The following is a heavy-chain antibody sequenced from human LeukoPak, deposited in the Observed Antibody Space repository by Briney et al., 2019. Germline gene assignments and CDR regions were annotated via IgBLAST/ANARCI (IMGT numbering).Heavy chain of an antibody. CDR3: ARGDSDYSFDI. CDR1: GFTFDDYA. D-gene: IGHD3-22*01. V-gene: IGHV3-33*08. Sequence: PGGSLRLSCAASGFTFDDYAMHWVRQAPGKGLEWVAFMWYDGSTKYYADSVKGRFTISRDNSKNTLYLQMDSLRAEDTAMYYCARGDSDYSFDIWGQGTMVTVSS. CDR2: MWYDGSTK. J-gene: IGHJ3*02.